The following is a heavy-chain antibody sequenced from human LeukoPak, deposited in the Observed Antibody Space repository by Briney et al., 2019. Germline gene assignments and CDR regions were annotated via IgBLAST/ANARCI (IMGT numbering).Heavy chain of an antibody. Sequence: PGVSLTLSCAAYSFTFRSYRMHWLPQAPGKALVGVSHFYSDDGSTYAECVKGRFTISRNNAKNTLYLQMNSLRADDTAVYYCVRDAGTCHSSTCWKPIDNWGQGTLVTVSS. V-gene: IGHV3-74*01. CDR1: SFTFRSYR. J-gene: IGHJ4*02. CDR2: FYSDDGST. D-gene: IGHD2-2*01. CDR3: VRDAGTCHSSTCWKPIDN.